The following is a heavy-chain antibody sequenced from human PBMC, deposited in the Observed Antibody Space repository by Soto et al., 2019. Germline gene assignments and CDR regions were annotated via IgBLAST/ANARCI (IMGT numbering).Heavy chain of an antibody. CDR2: INPSGGRT. D-gene: IGHD6-19*01. V-gene: IGHV1-46*01. CDR1: GYTFTSYY. CDR3: ARGPIAVAGKEDAFDI. Sequence: QVQLVQSGAEVKKPGASVKVSCKASGYTFTSYYMHWVRQAPGPGLEWMGIINPSGGRTSYAQKFQGRVTRTRDTSTSTVYMELSSLRSEDTAVYYCARGPIAVAGKEDAFDIWGQGTMVTVSS. J-gene: IGHJ3*02.